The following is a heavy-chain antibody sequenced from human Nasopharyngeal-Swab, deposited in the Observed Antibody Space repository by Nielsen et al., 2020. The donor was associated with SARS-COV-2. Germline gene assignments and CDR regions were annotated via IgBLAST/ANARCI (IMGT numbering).Heavy chain of an antibody. CDR2: IRGDGAST. D-gene: IGHD3-10*01. CDR3: AKDWRGSINDAFDF. CDR1: GFSLSSHA. J-gene: IGHJ3*01. V-gene: IGHV3-23*01. Sequence: LSLTCAASGFSLSSHAMSWVRQAPGKGLEWVSGIRGDGASTNYADSVQGRFTVSRDNAQNTLFLQLNSLTAEDTAIYYCAKDWRGSINDAFDFWGQGTMVTVSP.